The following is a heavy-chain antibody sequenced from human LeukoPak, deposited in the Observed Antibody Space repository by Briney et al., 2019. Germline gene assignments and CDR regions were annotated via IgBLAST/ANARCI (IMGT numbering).Heavy chain of an antibody. J-gene: IGHJ5*02. D-gene: IGHD2-2*01. CDR3: ARDFTECQLLDWFDP. CDR1: GYTFTGYY. CDR2: INPNSGGT. Sequence: ASVKVSCKASGYTFTGYYMHWVRQAPGQGLEWMGWINPNSGGTSYAQKFQGRVTMTRDTSISTAYMELSRLRSDDTAVYYCARDFTECQLLDWFDPWGQGTLVTVSS. V-gene: IGHV1-2*02.